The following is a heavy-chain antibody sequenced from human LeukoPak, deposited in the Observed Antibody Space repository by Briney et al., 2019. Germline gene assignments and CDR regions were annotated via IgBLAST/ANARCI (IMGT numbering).Heavy chain of an antibody. Sequence: PGGSLRLSCAASGFTFSSYAMHWVRQAPGKGLEWVAVISYDGSNKYYADSVKGRFTISRDNSKNTLYLQMNSLRAEDTAVYYCARDGTSAAHEDYYYGMDVWGQGTTVTVSS. CDR3: ARDGTSAAHEDYYYGMDV. V-gene: IGHV3-30-3*01. CDR2: ISYDGSNK. J-gene: IGHJ6*02. D-gene: IGHD6-13*01. CDR1: GFTFSSYA.